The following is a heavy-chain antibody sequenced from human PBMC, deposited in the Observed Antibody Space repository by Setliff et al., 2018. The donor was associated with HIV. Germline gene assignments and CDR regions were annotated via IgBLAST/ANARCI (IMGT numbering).Heavy chain of an antibody. CDR1: GGSISSGSYY. CDR2: IYTSGST. J-gene: IGHJ4*02. D-gene: IGHD1-26*01. CDR3: ARGGSGSPFDY. V-gene: IGHV4-61*02. Sequence: SETLSLTCTVSGGSISSGSYYWSWIRQPAGKGLEWIGRIYTSGSTNYNPSLKSRVTISVDTSKNQFSLKLSSVTAADTAVYYCARGGSGSPFDYWGQGTLVTVPS.